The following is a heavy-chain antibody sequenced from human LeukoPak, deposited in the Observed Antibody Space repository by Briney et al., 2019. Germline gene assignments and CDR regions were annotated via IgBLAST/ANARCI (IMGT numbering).Heavy chain of an antibody. CDR1: GFTFSNYW. CDR2: ITEDGAST. CDR3: AKSSRYDILTGYYI. D-gene: IGHD3-9*01. V-gene: IGHV3-74*01. Sequence: GGSLRLSCAASGFTFSNYWMHWVRQAPGKGLVWVSHITEDGASTTYADSVKGRFTISRDNAKKTVFLQMNSLRAEDTAVYYCAKSSRYDILTGYYIWGQGTLVTVSS. J-gene: IGHJ4*02.